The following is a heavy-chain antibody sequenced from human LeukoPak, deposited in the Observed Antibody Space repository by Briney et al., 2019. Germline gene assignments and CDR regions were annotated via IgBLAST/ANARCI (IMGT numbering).Heavy chain of an antibody. Sequence: GGSLRLSRAASGFTVSSNYMSWVRQAPGKGLEWVSVIYSGGSTYYADSVKGRFTISRDNSKNTLYLQMNSLRAEDTAVYYCASAKHIVGVFDYWGQGTLVTVSS. V-gene: IGHV3-53*01. CDR3: ASAKHIVGVFDY. CDR2: IYSGGST. CDR1: GFTVSSNY. J-gene: IGHJ4*02. D-gene: IGHD1-26*01.